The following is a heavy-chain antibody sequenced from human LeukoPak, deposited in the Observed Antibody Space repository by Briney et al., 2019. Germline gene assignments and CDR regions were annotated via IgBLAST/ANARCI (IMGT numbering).Heavy chain of an antibody. CDR3: ARFPTVTTKGYYYYMDV. CDR2: ISAYNGNT. Sequence: ASVKVSCKASGYTFTSYGISWVRQAPGQGLEWMGWISAYNGNTNYAQKLQGRVTMTTDTSTSTAYMELKSLRSDDTAVYYCARFPTVTTKGYYYYMDVWGKGTTVTVSS. J-gene: IGHJ6*03. V-gene: IGHV1-18*01. D-gene: IGHD4-11*01. CDR1: GYTFTSYG.